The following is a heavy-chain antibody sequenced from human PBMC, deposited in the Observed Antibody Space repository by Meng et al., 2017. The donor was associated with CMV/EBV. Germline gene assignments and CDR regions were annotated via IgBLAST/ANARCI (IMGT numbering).Heavy chain of an antibody. D-gene: IGHD3-9*01. V-gene: IGHV3-74*01. CDR1: GFTFSSYW. J-gene: IGHJ6*02. Sequence: ETLSLTCAASGFTFSSYWMHWVRQAPGKGLVWVSRINSDGSSTSYADSVKGRFTISRDNAKNTLYLQMNSLRAEDTAVYYCARGDILTGYFGPGYYGMDVWGQGTTV. CDR2: INSDGSST. CDR3: ARGDILTGYFGPGYYGMDV.